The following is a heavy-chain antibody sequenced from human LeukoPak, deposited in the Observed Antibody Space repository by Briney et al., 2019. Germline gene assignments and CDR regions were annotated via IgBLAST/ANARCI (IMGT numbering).Heavy chain of an antibody. J-gene: IGHJ6*03. CDR3: AKSHRPYYYYYMDV. Sequence: PGGSLRLFCAASGFTFSSYAMSWVRQAPGKGLEWVSAISGSGGSTYYADSVKGRFTISRDNSKNTLYLQMNSLRAEDTAVYYCAKSHRPYYYYYMDVWGKGTTVTVSS. CDR2: ISGSGGST. CDR1: GFTFSSYA. V-gene: IGHV3-23*01.